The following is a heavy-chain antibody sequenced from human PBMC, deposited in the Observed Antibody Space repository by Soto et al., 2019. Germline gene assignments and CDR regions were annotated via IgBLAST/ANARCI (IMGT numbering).Heavy chain of an antibody. CDR3: XXXXXXXXWLXPKDAFDI. Sequence: QVQLVQSGAEVKKPGSSVKVSCKASGGTFSSYAISWVRQAPGQGLEWMGGIIPIFGTANYAQKFQGRVXXXXXXXTXTAXXXXXXXXXXXXXXXXXXXXXXXXXWLXPKDAFDIXXXGXXXTVSX. D-gene: IGHD6-19*01. CDR1: GGTFSSYA. V-gene: IGHV1-69*01. CDR2: IIPIFGTA. J-gene: IGHJ3*02.